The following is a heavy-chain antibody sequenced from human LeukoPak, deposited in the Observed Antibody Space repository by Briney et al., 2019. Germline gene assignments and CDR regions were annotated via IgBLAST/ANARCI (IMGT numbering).Heavy chain of an antibody. V-gene: IGHV3-23*01. D-gene: IGHD6-19*01. Sequence: GGSLRLSCAASGFTLSNYAMSWVRQAPGKGLEWVSVISGSGDTSYYADSAKGRFTISRGNSKNTLYLQMNSLRAEDTAVYYCAKGPPSIAVAGLFDYWGQGSLVTVSS. CDR2: ISGSGDTS. J-gene: IGHJ4*02. CDR1: GFTLSNYA. CDR3: AKGPPSIAVAGLFDY.